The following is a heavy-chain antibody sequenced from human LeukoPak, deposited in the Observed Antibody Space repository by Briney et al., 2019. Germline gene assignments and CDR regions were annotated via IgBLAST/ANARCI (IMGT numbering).Heavy chain of an antibody. CDR1: GFPLRSYS. D-gene: IGHD3-10*01. CDR3: ARDRNYLAPSYYYYGMDV. Sequence: GGSLRLSCEASGFPLRSYSMSGVRQAPGKGLEWVSSISSSGSYIYYGDSVKGRFIISRDNAKNSVYLQMNSLRAEDTAVYYCARDRNYLAPSYYYYGMDVWGQGTTVTVSS. J-gene: IGHJ6*02. V-gene: IGHV3-21*01. CDR2: ISSSGSYI.